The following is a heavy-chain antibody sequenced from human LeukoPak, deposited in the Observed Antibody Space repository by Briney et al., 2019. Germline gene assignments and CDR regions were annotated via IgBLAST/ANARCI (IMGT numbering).Heavy chain of an antibody. CDR2: IYYSGST. CDR1: GGSISSYY. J-gene: IGHJ4*02. CDR3: AGDATWSGYLDY. D-gene: IGHD3-3*01. Sequence: KTSETLSLTCTVSGGSISSYYWSWIRQPPGKGLEWIGYIYYSGSTNYNPSLKSRVTISVDTSKNQFSLKLSSVTAADTAVYYCAGDATWSGYLDYWGQGTLVTVSP. V-gene: IGHV4-59*01.